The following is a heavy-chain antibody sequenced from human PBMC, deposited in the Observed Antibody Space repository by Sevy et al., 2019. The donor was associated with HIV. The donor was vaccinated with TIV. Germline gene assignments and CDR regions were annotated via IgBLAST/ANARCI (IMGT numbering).Heavy chain of an antibody. CDR2: INPKRGDT. Sequence: ASVKVSCKASGYTFTGDYMHWVRQTPGQGLEWMGWINPKRGDTKSAQRFQGRVTMTRDTSISTACMELSRLRSDDTAVYYCARAGTLYSGYTYGSIDFWGQGTLVTVSS. CDR3: ARAGTLYSGYTYGSIDF. D-gene: IGHD5-18*01. CDR1: GYTFTGDY. J-gene: IGHJ4*02. V-gene: IGHV1-2*02.